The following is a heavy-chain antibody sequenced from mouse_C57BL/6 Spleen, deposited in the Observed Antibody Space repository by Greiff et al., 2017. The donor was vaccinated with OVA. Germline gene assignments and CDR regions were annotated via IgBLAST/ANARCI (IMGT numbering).Heavy chain of an antibody. CDR3: ARRVYGYDGYYAMDY. V-gene: IGHV5-17*01. CDR2: ISSGSSTI. J-gene: IGHJ4*01. Sequence: EVKLVESGGGLVKPGGSLKLSCAASGFTFSDYGMHWVRQAPEKGLEWVAYISSGSSTIYYADTVKGRFTISRDNAKNTLFLQMTSLRSEDTAMYYCARRVYGYDGYYAMDYWGQGTSVTVSS. D-gene: IGHD2-2*01. CDR1: GFTFSDYG.